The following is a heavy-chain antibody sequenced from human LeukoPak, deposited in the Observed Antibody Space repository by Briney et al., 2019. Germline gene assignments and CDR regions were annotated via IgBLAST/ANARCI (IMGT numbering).Heavy chain of an antibody. CDR1: EFSVGSNY. Sequence: PGGSLRLSCAASEFSVGSNYMTWVRQAPGKGLEWVSLIYSGGSTYYADSVKGRFTISRDNSKNTLYLQMNSLRAEDTAVYYCASGIQRRFSLEYWGQGTLVTVSS. CDR2: IYSGGST. CDR3: ASGIQRRFSLEY. J-gene: IGHJ4*02. V-gene: IGHV3-53*01. D-gene: IGHD5-18*01.